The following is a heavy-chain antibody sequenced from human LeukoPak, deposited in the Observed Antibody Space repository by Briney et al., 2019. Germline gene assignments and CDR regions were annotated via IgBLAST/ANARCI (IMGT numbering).Heavy chain of an antibody. V-gene: IGHV1-46*01. CDR1: GYTLTRYF. J-gene: IGHJ4*02. D-gene: IGHD3-10*01. Sequence: ASVKVSCKASGYTLTRYFIHWVRQAPGQGLEWMGIINPNGGSTSYPQKFQGRVTMTRDTSTNTVYMELSSLKSEDTAVYYCATDPDYYGSGSYYKRPFRDYWGQGTLVTVSS. CDR3: ATDPDYYGSGSYYKRPFRDY. CDR2: INPNGGST.